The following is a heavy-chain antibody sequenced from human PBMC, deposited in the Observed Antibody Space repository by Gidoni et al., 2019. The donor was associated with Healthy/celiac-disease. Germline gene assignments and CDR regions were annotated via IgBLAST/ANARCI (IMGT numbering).Heavy chain of an antibody. J-gene: IGHJ6*03. Sequence: QAQLVQSGAAVKKPVSSVKVAGKASGGTLSSYATSWVRQAPGQELEWMGGIIPIFDTEDYAQKFQARVTITADESTSTAYMELSSLRSEDPAVYYCAKADLRNGSVYYYYMDVWGKGTTVTVSS. D-gene: IGHD3-10*01. V-gene: IGHV1-69*01. CDR1: GGTLSSYA. CDR2: IIPIFDTE. CDR3: AKADLRNGSVYYYYMDV.